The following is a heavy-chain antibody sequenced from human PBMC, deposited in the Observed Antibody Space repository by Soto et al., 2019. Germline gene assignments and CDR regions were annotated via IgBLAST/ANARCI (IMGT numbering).Heavy chain of an antibody. CDR1: GFTFSSYW. Sequence: EVQLVESGGGLVQPGGSLRLSCAASGFTFSSYWMHWVRQAPGKGLECVSRMNMDGKRIRYVDSVKGRCTISRDNAKNTFYMEMNSARVEDTAVYYCVRGDGDRYDGHGYLGRHWGEGSLVTVSS. CDR3: VRGDGDRYDGHGYLGRH. D-gene: IGHD2-21*01. J-gene: IGHJ4*02. CDR2: MNMDGKRI. V-gene: IGHV3-74*01.